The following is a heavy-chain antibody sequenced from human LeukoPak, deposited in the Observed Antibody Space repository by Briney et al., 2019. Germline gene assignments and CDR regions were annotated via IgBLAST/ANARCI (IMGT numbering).Heavy chain of an antibody. J-gene: IGHJ4*02. CDR2: ISGSGDSR. CDR3: AKKAYSYGPFDY. CDR1: GFTFKNYA. D-gene: IGHD5-18*01. V-gene: IGHV3-23*01. Sequence: GGSLRLSCAASGFTFKNYAMSWVRQAPGKGLERVSGISGSGDSRYYADSVKGRFTISRDNSKNTFYMQMNSLRAEDTAVYYCAKKAYSYGPFDYWGQGTLVTVSS.